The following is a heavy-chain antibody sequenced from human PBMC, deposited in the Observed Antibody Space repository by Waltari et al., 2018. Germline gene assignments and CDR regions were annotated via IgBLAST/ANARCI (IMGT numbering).Heavy chain of an antibody. J-gene: IGHJ4*02. CDR2: IYYSGST. D-gene: IGHD6-13*01. V-gene: IGHV4-59*08. Sequence: VQLKESGPGLVQPSETVSLSCTVCGGSINRYYWSWIRQPPGKGLEWIAYIYYSGSTNYNPSRKSRVTISVDTSKNQFSLKLSSVTAADTAIYYCARHEYSTTWGGLDWGQGTLVTVSS. CDR1: GGSINRYY. CDR3: ARHEYSTTWGGLD.